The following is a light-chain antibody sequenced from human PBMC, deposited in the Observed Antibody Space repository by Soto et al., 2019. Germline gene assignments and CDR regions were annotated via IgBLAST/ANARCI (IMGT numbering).Light chain of an antibody. CDR1: SSDVGAYNY. CDR2: DVT. CDR3: SSYTSSRTLV. V-gene: IGLV2-14*03. Sequence: QSALTQPASVSGSPGQSITISCPGTSSDVGAYNYVAWYQHHPGKVPKLMIYDVTNRPSGVSGRFSGSKSGNTASLTISGLQAEDEADYYCSSYTSSRTLVFGSGTKVTVL. J-gene: IGLJ1*01.